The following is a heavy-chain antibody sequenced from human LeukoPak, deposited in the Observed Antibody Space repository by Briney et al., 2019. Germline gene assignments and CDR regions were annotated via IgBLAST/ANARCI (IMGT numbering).Heavy chain of an antibody. D-gene: IGHD6-13*01. CDR3: ARVVSSWYMGYYFDY. V-gene: IGHV4-59*01. J-gene: IGHJ4*02. CDR1: GGSISSYY. CDR2: IYYSGST. Sequence: NSSETLSLTCTVSGGSISSYYWSWIRQPPGKGLEWIGYIYYSGSTNYNPSLKSRVTISVDTSKNQFSLKLSSVTAADTAVYYCARVVSSWYMGYYFDYWGQGTLVTVSS.